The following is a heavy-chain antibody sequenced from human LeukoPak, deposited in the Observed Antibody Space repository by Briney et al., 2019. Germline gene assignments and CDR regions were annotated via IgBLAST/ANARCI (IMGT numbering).Heavy chain of an antibody. J-gene: IGHJ4*02. D-gene: IGHD3-10*01. CDR2: INHSGST. V-gene: IGHV4-34*01. CDR3: ARHLARRYYGSGSYGFDY. Sequence: SETLSLTCTVSGGSISSYYWSWIRQPPGKGLEWIGEINHSGSTNYNPSLKSRVTISVDTSKNQFSLKLSSVTAADTAVYYCARHLARRYYGSGSYGFDYWGQGTLVTVSS. CDR1: GGSISSYY.